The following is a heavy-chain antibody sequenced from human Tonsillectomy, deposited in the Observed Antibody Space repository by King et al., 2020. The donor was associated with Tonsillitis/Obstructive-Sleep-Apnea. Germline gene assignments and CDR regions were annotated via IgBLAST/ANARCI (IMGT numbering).Heavy chain of an antibody. CDR2: ISYSGST. J-gene: IGHJ4*02. V-gene: IGHV4-39*01. CDR3: ARRQLELRPFDY. D-gene: IGHD1-1*01. CDR1: GGSISNNHYY. Sequence: QLQESGPGLVKPSETLSLTCTVSGGSISNNHYYWAWIRQPPGKGLEWVGIISYSGSTYYNPSLKSRVTISIDTSKNQFSLKLTSVTAADTAVYYCARRQLELRPFDYWGQGTLAT.